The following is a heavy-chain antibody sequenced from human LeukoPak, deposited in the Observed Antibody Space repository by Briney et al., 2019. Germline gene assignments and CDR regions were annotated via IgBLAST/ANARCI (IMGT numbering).Heavy chain of an antibody. CDR3: ARAPISGSYSQYFYMDV. V-gene: IGHV3-9*01. CDR1: GFSFGDYA. CDR2: ITWNSDIK. Sequence: GGSLRLSCAASGFSFGDYAMHWVRQAPGKGLEWVSGITWNSDIKAYADAVKGRFTVSRDKAKNSLYLQMNSLRSDDTALYYCARAPISGSYSQYFYMDVWGKGTTVTISS. J-gene: IGHJ6*03. D-gene: IGHD3-10*01.